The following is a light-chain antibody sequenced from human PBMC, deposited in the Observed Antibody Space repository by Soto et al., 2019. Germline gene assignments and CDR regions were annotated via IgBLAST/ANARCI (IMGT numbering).Light chain of an antibody. CDR3: QQYGSSPPVT. Sequence: EIVSTQSPGTLSLSPGERATLSCRASQSVSSSYLAWYQQKPGQAPRLLIYGASSRATGIPDRFSGSGSGTDFTLTISRLEPEDFSVYYCQQYGSSPPVTFGGGIKVEIK. CDR2: GAS. CDR1: QSVSSSY. J-gene: IGKJ4*01. V-gene: IGKV3-20*01.